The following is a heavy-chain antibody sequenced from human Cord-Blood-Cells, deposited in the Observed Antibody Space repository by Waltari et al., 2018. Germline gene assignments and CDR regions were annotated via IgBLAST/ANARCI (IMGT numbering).Heavy chain of an antibody. CDR2: INHSGST. CDR3: ARARRPPRILEFDP. V-gene: IGHV4-34*01. J-gene: IGHJ5*02. CDR1: GGSFSGSY. D-gene: IGHD2-15*01. Sequence: QVQLQQWGAGLLKPSETLSLTCAVYGGSFSGSYWSWIREPPGKGLEWIGEINHSGSTNYSPSLKSRVTISVDTSKTQFSLKLSSVTAADTAVYYCARARRPPRILEFDPWGQGTLVTVSS.